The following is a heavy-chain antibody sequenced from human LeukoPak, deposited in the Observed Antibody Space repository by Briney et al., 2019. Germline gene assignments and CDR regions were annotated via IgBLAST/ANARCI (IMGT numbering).Heavy chain of an antibody. D-gene: IGHD2-2*01. CDR3: AKDIGYDIGNYFDY. J-gene: IGHJ4*02. CDR1: GFTFDDYA. CDR2: ISWNSGSI. V-gene: IGHV3-9*01. Sequence: GGSLRLSCAASGFTFDDYAMHWVRQAPGKGLEWVSGISWNSGSIGYADPVKGRFTISRDNAKNSLYLQMNSLRAEDTALYYCAKDIGYDIGNYFDYWGQGTLVTVSS.